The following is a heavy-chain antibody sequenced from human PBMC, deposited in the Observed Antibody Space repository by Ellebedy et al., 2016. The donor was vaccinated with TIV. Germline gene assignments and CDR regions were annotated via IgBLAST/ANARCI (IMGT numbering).Heavy chain of an antibody. D-gene: IGHD3-10*01. V-gene: IGHV4-34*01. CDR2: INHSGST. Sequence: MPSETLSLTCAVYGGSFSNYYWNWIRQPPGKGLEWIGEINHSGSTNYNPSLKSRVTISLDTSKNQFSLKLSSVTAADTAVYYCASKKDYYASGSANWFDPWGRGTLVTVSS. CDR1: GGSFSNYY. CDR3: ASKKDYYASGSANWFDP. J-gene: IGHJ5*02.